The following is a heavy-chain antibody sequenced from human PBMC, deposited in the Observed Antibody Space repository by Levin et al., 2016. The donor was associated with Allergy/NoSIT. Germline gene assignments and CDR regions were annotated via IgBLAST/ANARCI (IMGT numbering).Heavy chain of an antibody. D-gene: IGHD2-21*02. Sequence: SETLSLTCTVSGGSISSGTYYWSWIRQSAGKGLEWIGRIYATGSTDYNPSLNSHYNPSLKSRVTISVDTSKNQFSLRLNSVTAADTAVYYCARGAYCGGDCYSGWGQGTLVTVSS. CDR3: ARGAYCGGDCYSG. J-gene: IGHJ4*02. CDR2: IYATGSTDYNPSLNS. V-gene: IGHV4-61*02. CDR1: GGSISSGTYY.